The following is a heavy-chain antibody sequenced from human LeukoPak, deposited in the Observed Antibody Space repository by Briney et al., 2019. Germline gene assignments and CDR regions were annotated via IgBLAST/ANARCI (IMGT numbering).Heavy chain of an antibody. Sequence: GGSLRLSCAASGFQFNAYSMSWVRQASGKGLEWVSTVTGSGSATYYADSVKGRFIISRDNSKNTLYLQMNSLRADDTALYYCAKAMSTVMGGTDYWGQGTLVTVSS. CDR1: GFQFNAYS. V-gene: IGHV3-23*01. CDR2: VTGSGSAT. D-gene: IGHD4-17*01. J-gene: IGHJ4*02. CDR3: AKAMSTVMGGTDY.